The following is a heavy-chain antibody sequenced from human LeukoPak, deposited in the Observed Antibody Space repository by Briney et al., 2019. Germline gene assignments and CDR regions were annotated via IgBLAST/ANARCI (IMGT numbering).Heavy chain of an antibody. D-gene: IGHD2-21*02. CDR1: GDSVTSGGYF. V-gene: IGHV4-31*11. CDR2: ISNSGTT. Sequence: SGTLSLTCAVSGDSVTSGGYFWTWIRQLPGKGLEWIGSISNSGTTSYNPSLKSRVSISLDTSTNHFSLRLGSVTAADTAVYYCARDVVVTSSPDAFDIWGQGTMVIVSS. J-gene: IGHJ3*02. CDR3: ARDVVVTSSPDAFDI.